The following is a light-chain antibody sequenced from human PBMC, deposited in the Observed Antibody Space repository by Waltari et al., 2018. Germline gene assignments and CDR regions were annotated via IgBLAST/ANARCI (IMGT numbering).Light chain of an antibody. CDR2: AAS. J-gene: IGKJ1*01. CDR1: QGISKE. CDR3: QQDYTTPWT. Sequence: TCRASQGISKELSWYQQKPGKAPTLLIYAASSLQTGVSSRFGGSGSGTDFTLTISSLQPEDVATYYCQQDYTTPWTFGQGTKVEIK. V-gene: IGKV1-27*01.